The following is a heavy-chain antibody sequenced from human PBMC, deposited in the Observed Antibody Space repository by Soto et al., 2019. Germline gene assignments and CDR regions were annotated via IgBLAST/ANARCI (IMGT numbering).Heavy chain of an antibody. D-gene: IGHD6-6*01. Sequence: ASVKVSCKASGGTFSSYAISWVRQAPGQGLEWMGGIIPIFGTANYEQKFQGRVMITADESTSTAYMELSSLRSEETAVYYCAGVVDSSSHLFIVGWFDPWGQGTLVTVSS. V-gene: IGHV1-69*13. J-gene: IGHJ5*02. CDR3: AGVVDSSSHLFIVGWFDP. CDR1: GGTFSSYA. CDR2: IIPIFGTA.